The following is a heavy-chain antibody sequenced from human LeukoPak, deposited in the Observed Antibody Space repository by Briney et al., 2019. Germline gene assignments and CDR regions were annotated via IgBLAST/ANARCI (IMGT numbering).Heavy chain of an antibody. CDR1: GGSNSSSSYY. CDR2: IYYSGST. CDR3: ASGFGVVSPFDP. V-gene: IGHV4-39*01. Sequence: PSETLSLTCTVSGGSNSSSSYYWGWIRQPPGKGLEWIGSIYYSGSTYYNPSLKSRVTISVDTSKNQFSLKLSSVTAADTAVYYCASGFGVVSPFDPWGQGTLVTVSS. D-gene: IGHD3-3*01. J-gene: IGHJ5*02.